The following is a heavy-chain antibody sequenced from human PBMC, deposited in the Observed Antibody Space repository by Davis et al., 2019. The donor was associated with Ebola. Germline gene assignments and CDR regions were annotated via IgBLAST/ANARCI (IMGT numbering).Heavy chain of an antibody. J-gene: IGHJ4*02. CDR3: ARTTGVRYFDY. D-gene: IGHD1-1*01. CDR1: GDSISSSNL. Sequence: SETLSLTCTVSGDSISSSNLWSWVRQPPGKGLEWIGETYQSGSTYYNPSLKSRVTISVDKPKNQFSLKLTSMTAADTAVYYCARTTGVRYFDYWGQGSLVTVSS. CDR2: TYQSGST. V-gene: IGHV4-4*02.